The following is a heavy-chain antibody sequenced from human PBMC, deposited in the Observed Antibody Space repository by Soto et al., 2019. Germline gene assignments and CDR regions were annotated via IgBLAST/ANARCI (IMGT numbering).Heavy chain of an antibody. Sequence: PGESLKISCKSYGYSFTTYWIAWVRQMPGKGPEWMGSIHPGESDTRYSPSFQGQVTISADRSITTAYLQWSSLMASDTAMYYCARHEDTYDNFYGMDVWGQGTTVTVSS. D-gene: IGHD3-9*01. CDR1: GYSFTTYW. V-gene: IGHV5-51*01. CDR3: ARHEDTYDNFYGMDV. CDR2: IHPGESDT. J-gene: IGHJ6*02.